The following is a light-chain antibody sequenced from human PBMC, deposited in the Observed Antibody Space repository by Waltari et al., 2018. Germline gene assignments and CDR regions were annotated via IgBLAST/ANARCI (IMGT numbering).Light chain of an antibody. CDR1: SSDIGGYNY. CDR2: DVS. V-gene: IGLV2-14*01. J-gene: IGLJ1*01. Sequence: QSALTQPASVSGSPGQSITISCTGTSSDIGGYNYVSWYQQHPGKAPKLMIYDVSKRPSGVSNRFPGSKSGNTVSLTISGLQTVDEADYYCSSYTSSSSRVFGTGTKVTVL. CDR3: SSYTSSSSRV.